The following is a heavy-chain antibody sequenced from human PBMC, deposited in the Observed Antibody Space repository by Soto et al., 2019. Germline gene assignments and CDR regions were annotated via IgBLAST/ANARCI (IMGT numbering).Heavy chain of an antibody. D-gene: IGHD3-22*01. J-gene: IGHJ1*01. CDR3: AKDPSGYYYDSSGILKYFQH. CDR2: ISYDGSNK. Sequence: PGGSLRLSCAASGFTFSSYGMHWVRQAPGKGLEWVAVISYDGSNKYYADSVKGRFTISRDNSKNTLYLQMNSLGAEDTAVYYCAKDPSGYYYDSSGILKYFQHWGQGTLVTVSS. V-gene: IGHV3-30*18. CDR1: GFTFSSYG.